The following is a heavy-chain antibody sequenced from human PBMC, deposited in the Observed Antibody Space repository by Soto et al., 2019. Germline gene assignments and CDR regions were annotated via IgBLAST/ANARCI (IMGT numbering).Heavy chain of an antibody. CDR1: GFTFSRYW. D-gene: IGHD3-16*01. CDR3: ARLGFVGEGDF. Sequence: EVQLAESGGGLIQPGGSLRLSCATSGFTFSRYWIHWVRQAPGGGVVWVSRISGDGVHTDYAESVKGRFTVSRDIAKSTGYLQMNNLRAEDTGIYYCARLGFVGEGDFWGQGILVTVSS. J-gene: IGHJ4*02. V-gene: IGHV3-74*01. CDR2: ISGDGVHT.